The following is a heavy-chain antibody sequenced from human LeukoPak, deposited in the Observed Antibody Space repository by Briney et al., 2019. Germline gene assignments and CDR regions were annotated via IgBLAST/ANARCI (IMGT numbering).Heavy chain of an antibody. V-gene: IGHV3-9*01. CDR3: AKGSIAVAGIGWFDP. CDR2: XXWNSGSI. D-gene: IGHD6-19*01. J-gene: IGHJ5*02. Sequence: GRSLRLSCAASGFTFDDYAMHWVRQAPGKGLEXXXXXXWNSGSIGYADSVKGRFTISRDNAKNSLYLQMNSLRAEDTALYYCAKGSIAVAGIGWFDPWGQGTLVTVSS. CDR1: GFTFDDYA.